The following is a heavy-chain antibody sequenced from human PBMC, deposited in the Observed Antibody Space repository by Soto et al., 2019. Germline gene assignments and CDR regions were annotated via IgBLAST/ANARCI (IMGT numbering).Heavy chain of an antibody. Sequence: QVQLVESGGGVVQPGRSLRLSCAASGFTFSSYGMHWVRQAPGKGLEWVAVISYDGSNKYYADSVKGRFTISRDNSKNTLYLQMNSLRAEDTAVYYCAKDRLKGERTDLFDYWGQGTLVTVSS. V-gene: IGHV3-30*18. D-gene: IGHD1-1*01. CDR1: GFTFSSYG. CDR2: ISYDGSNK. J-gene: IGHJ4*02. CDR3: AKDRLKGERTDLFDY.